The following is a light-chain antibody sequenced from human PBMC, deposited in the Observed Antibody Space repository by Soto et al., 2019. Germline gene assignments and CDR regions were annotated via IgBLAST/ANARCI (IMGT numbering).Light chain of an antibody. J-gene: IGLJ2*01. V-gene: IGLV4-69*01. CDR2: LNSDGSH. CDR1: SGHSSYA. Sequence: QPVLTQSPSASASLGASVKLTCTLSSGHSSYAIAWHQQQTEKGPRYLMKLNSDGSHSKGDEIPDRFSGSSSGAERYLTISSLQSEDEAYYYCQTWGPGIVVFCGGTKLTV. CDR3: QTWGPGIVV.